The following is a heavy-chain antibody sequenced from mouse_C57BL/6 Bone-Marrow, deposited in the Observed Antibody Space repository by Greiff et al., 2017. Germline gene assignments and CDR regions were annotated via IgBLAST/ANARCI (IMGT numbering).Heavy chain of an antibody. CDR2: IYPGDGDT. J-gene: IGHJ2*01. CDR1: GYAFSSSW. V-gene: IGHV1-82*01. CDR3: ARWVTTVVATGGGY. Sequence: VQLQQSGPELVKPGASVKISCKASGYAFSSSWMNWVKQRPGKGLEWIGRIYPGDGDTNYNGKFKGKATLTADKSSSTAYMQLSSLTTEDSAVYFCARWVTTVVATGGGYWGQGTTLTVSS. D-gene: IGHD1-1*01.